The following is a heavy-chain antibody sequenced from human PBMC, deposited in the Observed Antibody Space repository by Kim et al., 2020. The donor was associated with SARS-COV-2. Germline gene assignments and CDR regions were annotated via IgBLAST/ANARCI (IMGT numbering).Heavy chain of an antibody. CDR3: ASLGIPMVRGVIPHYYYYGMDV. J-gene: IGHJ6*02. D-gene: IGHD3-10*01. CDR1: GGSFSGYY. CDR2: INHSGST. Sequence: SETLSLTCAVYGGSFSGYYWSWIRQPPGKGLEWIGEINHSGSTNYNPSLKSRVTISVDTSKNQFSLKLSSVTAADTAVYYCASLGIPMVRGVIPHYYYYGMDVWGQGTTVTVSS. V-gene: IGHV4-34*01.